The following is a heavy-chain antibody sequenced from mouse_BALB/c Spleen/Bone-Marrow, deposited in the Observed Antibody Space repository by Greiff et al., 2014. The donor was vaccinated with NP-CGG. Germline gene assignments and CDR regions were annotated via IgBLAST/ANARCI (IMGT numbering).Heavy chain of an antibody. Sequence: VKLMESGAELVKPGASVKLSCTSSGLNIRDTYIHWVKQRPEQGLEWIGKIDPAKDNTEYDPKFQGKATITADTPSNTAYLQLSSLTSEDTAVYYCARGVRQLGLPFWGQGTLVTVST. CDR3: ARGVRQLGLPF. J-gene: IGHJ3*01. CDR2: IDPAKDNT. D-gene: IGHD3-2*01. V-gene: IGHV14-3*02. CDR1: GLNIRDTY.